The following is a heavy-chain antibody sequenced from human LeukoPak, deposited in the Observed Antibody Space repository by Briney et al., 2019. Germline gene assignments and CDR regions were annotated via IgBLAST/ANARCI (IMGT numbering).Heavy chain of an antibody. CDR1: GGSISSYY. CDR2: IYYSGST. D-gene: IGHD5-18*01. V-gene: IGHV4-59*01. CDR3: ARDHGYLNWFDP. Sequence: SETLSLACTVSGGSISSYYWSWIRQPPGKGLEWIGYIYYSGSTNYNPSLKSRVTISVDTSKNQFSLKLSSVTAADTAVYYCARDHGYLNWFDPWGQGTLVTVSS. J-gene: IGHJ5*02.